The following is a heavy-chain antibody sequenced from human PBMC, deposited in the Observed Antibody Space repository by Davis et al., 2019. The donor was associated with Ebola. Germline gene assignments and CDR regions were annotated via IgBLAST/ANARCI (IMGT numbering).Heavy chain of an antibody. CDR3: ARAGWYNSSSYDY. CDR2: IYYSGST. CDR1: GGSISSYY. V-gene: IGHV4-59*01. Sequence: SETLSLTCTVSGGSISSYYWSWIRQPPEKGLAWIGYIYYSGSTNYNPSLKSRVTISVDTSKNQFSLKLSSVTAADTAVYYCARAGWYNSSSYDYWGQGTLVTVSS. D-gene: IGHD6-6*01. J-gene: IGHJ4*02.